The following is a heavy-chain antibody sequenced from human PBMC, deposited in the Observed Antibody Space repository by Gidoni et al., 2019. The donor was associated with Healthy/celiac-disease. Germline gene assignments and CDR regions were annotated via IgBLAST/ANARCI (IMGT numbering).Heavy chain of an antibody. Sequence: QVQLQQWGAGLLKPSEPLSLTCAVYGGSFSGYYWSWIRQPPGKGLEWIGEINHSGSTNYNPSLKSRVTISVDTSKNQFSLKLSSVTAADTAVYYCARGYRTESGGGGWFDPWGQGTLVTVSS. J-gene: IGHJ5*02. CDR3: ARGYRTESGGGGWFDP. CDR2: INHSGST. V-gene: IGHV4-34*01. D-gene: IGHD2-15*01. CDR1: GGSFSGYY.